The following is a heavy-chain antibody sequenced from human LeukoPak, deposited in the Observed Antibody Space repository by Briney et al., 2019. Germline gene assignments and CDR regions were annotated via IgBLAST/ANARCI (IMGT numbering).Heavy chain of an antibody. CDR3: ACERYCSSTRCYTKRYIDP. D-gene: IGHD2-2*01. Sequence: TPSETLSLTCTVSGGSITSGDYYWSWIRQTPGKGLEWIGYIYYIGNTYYNPSLKSRVTISVDTSKNQFSLELSSVTPADTAVYFCACERYCSSTRCYTKRYIDPWGQGTLVTVSS. J-gene: IGHJ5*02. CDR1: GGSITSGDYY. V-gene: IGHV4-30-4*08. CDR2: IYYIGNT.